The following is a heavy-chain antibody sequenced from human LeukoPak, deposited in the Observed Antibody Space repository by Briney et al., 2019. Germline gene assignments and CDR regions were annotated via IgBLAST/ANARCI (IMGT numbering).Heavy chain of an antibody. CDR3: ARGYYYDSSGYPADY. J-gene: IGHJ4*02. Sequence: PSETLSLTCAVYGGSFSGYYWSWIRQPPGKGLEWIGEINHSGSTNYNPSLKSRVTISVDTSKNQCSLKLSSVTAADTAVYYCARGYYYDSSGYPADYWGQGTLVTVSS. CDR1: GGSFSGYY. CDR2: INHSGST. V-gene: IGHV4-34*01. D-gene: IGHD3-22*01.